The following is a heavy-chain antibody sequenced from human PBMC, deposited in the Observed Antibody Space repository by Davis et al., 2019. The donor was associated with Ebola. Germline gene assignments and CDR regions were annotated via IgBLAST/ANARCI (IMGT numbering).Heavy chain of an antibody. Sequence: ASVKVSCKASGYTFTKYYMHWVRQAPGQGLEWMGIINPDGGGTNYAPKFRDRVAMTTDTSTSTIYTELTSLRSDDTAVYYCARTTTDFGVAGSPHDAFDFWGQGTTVTISS. V-gene: IGHV1-46*01. CDR2: INPDGGGT. CDR3: ARTTTDFGVAGSPHDAFDF. J-gene: IGHJ3*01. CDR1: GYTFTKYY. D-gene: IGHD3-3*01.